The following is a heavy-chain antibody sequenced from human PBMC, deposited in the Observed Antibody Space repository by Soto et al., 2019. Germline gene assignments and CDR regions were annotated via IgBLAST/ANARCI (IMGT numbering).Heavy chain of an antibody. CDR1: GSTFNTFA. Sequence: EVQLLESGGDLVQPGGSLRLSCAASGSTFNTFAMSWVRQSPGKGLEWVSSISYSGGNTYYADSVKGRFTISRDNSKNTLYVEMSSLRAEDTAIYYCAKDRYSDRGRYFDCWGQGTLVTVSS. CDR3: AKDRYSDRGRYFDC. V-gene: IGHV3-23*01. CDR2: ISYSGGNT. J-gene: IGHJ4*02. D-gene: IGHD5-18*01.